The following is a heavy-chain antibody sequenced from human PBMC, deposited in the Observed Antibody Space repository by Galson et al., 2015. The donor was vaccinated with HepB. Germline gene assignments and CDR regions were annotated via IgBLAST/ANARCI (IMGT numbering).Heavy chain of an antibody. CDR3: AVNTVTTSSYYYYYYMDV. D-gene: IGHD4-17*01. Sequence: CTVSGGSISSGGYYWSWIRQHPGKGLEWIGYIYYSGSTYYNPSLKSRVTISVDTSKNQFSLKLSSVTAADTAVYYCAVNTVTTSSYYYYYYMDVWGKGTTVTVSS. CDR2: IYYSGST. V-gene: IGHV4-31*03. CDR1: GGSISSGGYY. J-gene: IGHJ6*03.